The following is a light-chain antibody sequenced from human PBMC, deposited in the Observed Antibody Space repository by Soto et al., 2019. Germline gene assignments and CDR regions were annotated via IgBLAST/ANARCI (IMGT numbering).Light chain of an antibody. V-gene: IGKV1-9*01. CDR2: AAS. CDR1: QGISSC. CDR3: QQLNSYPG. Sequence: DIQLTQSPSFLSASVGDRVSITSRASQGISSCLEWYQQKPGKAPKLLIYAASSLQSGVPSRFSGSGSGTEFTLTISSVQAEDFATYCCQQLNSYPGFGGGTKVEIK. J-gene: IGKJ4*01.